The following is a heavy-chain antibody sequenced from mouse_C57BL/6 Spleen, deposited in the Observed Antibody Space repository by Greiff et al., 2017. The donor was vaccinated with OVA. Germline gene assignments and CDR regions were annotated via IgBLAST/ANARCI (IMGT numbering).Heavy chain of an antibody. J-gene: IGHJ2*01. CDR1: GYTFTSYW. CDR3: ARGSYSNLCYFDD. CDR2: INPSSGYT. V-gene: IGHV1-7*01. D-gene: IGHD2-5*01. Sequence: QVQLQQSGAELAKPGASVKLSCKASGYTFTSYWMHWVKQRPGQGLEWIGYINPSSGYTKYNQKFKDKATLTADKSSSTAYMQLSSLTDEDSAVYYCARGSYSNLCYFDDWGQGTTLTVSS.